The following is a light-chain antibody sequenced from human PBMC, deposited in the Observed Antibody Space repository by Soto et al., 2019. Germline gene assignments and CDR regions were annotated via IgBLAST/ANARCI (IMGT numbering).Light chain of an antibody. V-gene: IGKV3-20*01. J-gene: IGKJ2*01. Sequence: IVLTQSPGTLSLSPGERATLSCRASQGVSSGYLAWYQQKPGQAPRLLIYAASSRATDIPDRFSGSGSGTDFTLTISRLEPEDFAVYYCQQYGSSPPYTFGQGTKLEIK. CDR3: QQYGSSPPYT. CDR2: AAS. CDR1: QGVSSGY.